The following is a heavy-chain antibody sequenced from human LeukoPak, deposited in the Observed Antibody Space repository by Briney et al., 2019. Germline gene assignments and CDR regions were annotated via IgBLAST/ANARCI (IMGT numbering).Heavy chain of an antibody. CDR1: GGTFSSYA. CDR3: ARDPPDSYSSGWYYFDY. CDR2: IIPIFGTA. V-gene: IGHV1-69*05. D-gene: IGHD6-19*01. J-gene: IGHJ4*02. Sequence: SVKVSCKASGGTFSSYAISWVRQAPGQGLEWMGRIIPIFGTANYAQKFQGRVTITTDESTSTAYMELSSLRSEKTAVYYCARDPPDSYSSGWYYFDYWGQGTLVTVSS.